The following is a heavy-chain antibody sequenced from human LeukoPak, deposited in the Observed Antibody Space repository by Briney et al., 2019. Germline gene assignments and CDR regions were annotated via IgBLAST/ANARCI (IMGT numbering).Heavy chain of an antibody. D-gene: IGHD6-13*01. CDR3: ARDGRSSSWYVEALFDY. CDR2: IKQDGSEK. J-gene: IGHJ4*02. CDR1: GFTFSSYW. Sequence: PGGSLRLSCAASGFTFSSYWMSWVRQAPGKGLEWVANIKQDGSEKYYVDSVKGRFTISRDSAKNSLYLQMNSLRAEDTAVYYCARDGRSSSWYVEALFDYWGQGTLVTVSS. V-gene: IGHV3-7*01.